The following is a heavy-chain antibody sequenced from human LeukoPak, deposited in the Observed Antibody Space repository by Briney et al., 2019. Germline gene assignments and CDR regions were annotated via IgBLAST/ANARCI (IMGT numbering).Heavy chain of an antibody. V-gene: IGHV3-23*01. D-gene: IGHD1-26*01. Sequence: QAGGSLRLSCAASGFTFSSYAMSWVRQAPGKGLEWVSAISGSGGSTYYADSVKGRFTISRDNSKNTLYLQMNSLRAEDTAVYYCAKTPRITWELPLDYWGQGTLVTVSS. CDR1: GFTFSSYA. CDR2: ISGSGGST. CDR3: AKTPRITWELPLDY. J-gene: IGHJ4*02.